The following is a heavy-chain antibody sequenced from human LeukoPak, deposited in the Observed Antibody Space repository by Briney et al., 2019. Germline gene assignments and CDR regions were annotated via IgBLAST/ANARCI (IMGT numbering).Heavy chain of an antibody. Sequence: SETLSLTCTVSGGSISSYYWSWIRQPAGKGLEWIGRIYISGSGSTNYNPSLKSRVTMSVDTSKNQFSLKLSSVTAADTAVYYCAREGYYGSGNDFRFDPWGQGTLVTVSS. V-gene: IGHV4-4*07. CDR3: AREGYYGSGNDFRFDP. D-gene: IGHD3-10*01. CDR2: IYISGSGST. CDR1: GGSISSYY. J-gene: IGHJ5*02.